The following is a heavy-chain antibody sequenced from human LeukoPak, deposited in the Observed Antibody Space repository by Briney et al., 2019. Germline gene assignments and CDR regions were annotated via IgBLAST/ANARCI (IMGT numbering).Heavy chain of an antibody. CDR2: IYYSGST. CDR1: SGSISSSSYY. D-gene: IGHD2-15*01. J-gene: IGHJ4*02. CDR3: ARDCSGGSCALGY. Sequence: SGTLSLTCTVSSGSISSSSYYWGWIRQPPRKGLEWIGSIYYSGSTYYNPSLKGRVTISVDTSKNQFSLKLSSVTAADTAVYYCARDCSGGSCALGYWGQGTLVTVSS. V-gene: IGHV4-39*07.